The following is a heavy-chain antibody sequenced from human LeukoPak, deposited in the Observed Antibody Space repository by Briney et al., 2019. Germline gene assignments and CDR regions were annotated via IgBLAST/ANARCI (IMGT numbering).Heavy chain of an antibody. CDR2: TYWNDDN. V-gene: IGHV2-5*01. J-gene: IGHJ5*02. Sequence: SGPTLVKPTQTLTLTCHFSGFSLTTSGVGVAWICQPPGKPLEWLALTYWNDDNRYSPSLETRLTITRDTSKNQVVLTMTNMDPIDTATYYCAHFSTTMTTGYFDPWGQGVLVTVSS. CDR3: AHFSTTMTTGYFDP. CDR1: GFSLTTSGVG. D-gene: IGHD4-17*01.